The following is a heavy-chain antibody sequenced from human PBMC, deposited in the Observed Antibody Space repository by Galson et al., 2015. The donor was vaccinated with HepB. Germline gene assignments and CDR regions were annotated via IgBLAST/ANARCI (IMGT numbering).Heavy chain of an antibody. J-gene: IGHJ4*02. CDR2: ISYDGSNK. CDR3: ARDPGRYSGYDYPSYFDY. Sequence: SLRLSCAASGFTFSSYAMHWVRQAPGKGLEWVAVISYDGSNKYYADSVKGRFTISRDNSKNTLYLQMNSLRAEDTAVYYCARDPGRYSGYDYPSYFDYWGQGTLVTVSS. CDR1: GFTFSSYA. D-gene: IGHD5-12*01. V-gene: IGHV3-30-3*01.